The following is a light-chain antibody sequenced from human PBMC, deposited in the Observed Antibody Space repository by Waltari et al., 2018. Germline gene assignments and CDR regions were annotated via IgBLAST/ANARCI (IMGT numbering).Light chain of an antibody. CDR3: QQYGSSPPT. CDR1: QSVSSSY. Sequence: EIVLTQSPGTLSLSPGERATLSCRASQSVSSSYLAWYQQKPGQAPRLLIYGASSRATGIPDRFSSSDSGTDFTLTISRLEPEDFAVYYCQQYGSSPPTFGQGTRVEIK. J-gene: IGKJ1*01. V-gene: IGKV3-20*01. CDR2: GAS.